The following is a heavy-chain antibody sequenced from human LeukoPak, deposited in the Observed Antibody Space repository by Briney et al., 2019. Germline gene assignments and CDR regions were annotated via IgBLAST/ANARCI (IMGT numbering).Heavy chain of an antibody. D-gene: IGHD3-22*01. CDR2: IYHSGST. Sequence: SETLSLTCAVYGGSFSGYYWSWIRQPPGKGLEWIASIYHSGSTYYNPSLKSRVTISVDTSKNQFSLRLNSVTAADTAVYYCARNNYYHSSGSLDYWGQGTLVTVSS. CDR3: ARNNYYHSSGSLDY. V-gene: IGHV4-34*01. CDR1: GGSFSGYY. J-gene: IGHJ4*02.